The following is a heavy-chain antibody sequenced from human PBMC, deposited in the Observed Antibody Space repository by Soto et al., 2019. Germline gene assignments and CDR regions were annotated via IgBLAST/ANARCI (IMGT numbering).Heavy chain of an antibody. D-gene: IGHD3-22*01. V-gene: IGHV1-69*13. CDR1: GGTFSRYA. CDR3: AGDGALYDSSGYYFLY. CDR2: ITPMFGKP. J-gene: IGHJ4*02. Sequence: WASVKVSCKASGGTFSRYAINWVRQAPGQGLEWMGGITPMFGKPNYAQKFQGRVTITADEFTSTGYMELRSLRSDDTAVYYCAGDGALYDSSGYYFLYWGQGTLVTVSS.